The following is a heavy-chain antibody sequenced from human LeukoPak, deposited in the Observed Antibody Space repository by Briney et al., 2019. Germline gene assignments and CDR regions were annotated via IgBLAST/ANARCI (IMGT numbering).Heavy chain of an antibody. Sequence: ASVKASCKASGYTLTGYYMHWVRQAPGQGLEWMGWINPNSGGTNYAQKFQGRVTMTRDTSISTAYMELSRLRSDDTAVYYCARDPYSSSWYPVSYCYYGMDVWGQGTTVTVSS. J-gene: IGHJ6*02. CDR1: GYTLTGYY. D-gene: IGHD6-13*01. V-gene: IGHV1-2*02. CDR2: INPNSGGT. CDR3: ARDPYSSSWYPVSYCYYGMDV.